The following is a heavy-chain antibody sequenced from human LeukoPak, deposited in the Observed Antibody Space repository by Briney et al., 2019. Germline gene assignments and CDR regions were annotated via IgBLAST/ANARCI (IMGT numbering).Heavy chain of an antibody. D-gene: IGHD3-10*01. V-gene: IGHV4-4*07. Sequence: SETLSLTCTVSGGSISSYYWSWIRQPAGKGLEWIGRIYTSGSTNYNPSLKSRVTMSVDTSKNQFSLKLSSVTAADAAVYYCARDPWFGDRFDYWGQGTLVTVSS. J-gene: IGHJ4*02. CDR1: GGSISSYY. CDR2: IYTSGST. CDR3: ARDPWFGDRFDY.